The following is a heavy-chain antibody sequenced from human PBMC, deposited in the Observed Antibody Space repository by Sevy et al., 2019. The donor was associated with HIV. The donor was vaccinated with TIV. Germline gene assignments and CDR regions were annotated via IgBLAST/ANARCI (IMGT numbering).Heavy chain of an antibody. Sequence: GGSLRLSCAASGFTFSDYAMHWVRQAPGKGLEWVAVISYDGRNNKYNADSVKGRFTISRDNSKNTLYLQMNSLRAEDTAIYYCARDRGELISSAFDYWGQGTLVTVSS. CDR3: ARDRGELISSAFDY. J-gene: IGHJ4*02. CDR2: ISYDGRNNK. V-gene: IGHV3-30*04. CDR1: GFTFSDYA. D-gene: IGHD1-26*01.